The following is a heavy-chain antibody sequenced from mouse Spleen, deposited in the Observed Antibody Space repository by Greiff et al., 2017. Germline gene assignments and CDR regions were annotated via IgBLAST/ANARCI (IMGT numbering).Heavy chain of an antibody. Sequence: VKLMESGAELVKPGASVKISCKASGYAFSSYWMNWVKQRPGKGLEWIGQIYPGDGDTNYNEKFKSKATLTVDKPSSTAYMQLSSLTSEDSAVYYCARDSNYVGDYWGQGTTLTVSS. CDR1: GYAFSSYW. J-gene: IGHJ2*01. V-gene: IGHV1-80*01. CDR3: ARDSNYVGDY. D-gene: IGHD2-5*01. CDR2: IYPGDGDT.